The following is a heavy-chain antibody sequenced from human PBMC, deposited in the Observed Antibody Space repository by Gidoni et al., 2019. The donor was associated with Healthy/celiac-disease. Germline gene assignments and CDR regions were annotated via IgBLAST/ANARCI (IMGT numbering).Heavy chain of an antibody. CDR2: INHSGST. Sequence: QVQLQQWGAGLLKPSETLSLTCAVDGGSFSGYYWSWIRQPPGKGLEWIGEINHSGSTNYNPSLKSRVTISVDTSKNQFSLKLSSVTAADTAVYYCASAWSDDAFDIWGQGTMVTVSS. J-gene: IGHJ3*02. CDR1: GGSFSGYY. V-gene: IGHV4-34*01. D-gene: IGHD2-15*01. CDR3: ASAWSDDAFDI.